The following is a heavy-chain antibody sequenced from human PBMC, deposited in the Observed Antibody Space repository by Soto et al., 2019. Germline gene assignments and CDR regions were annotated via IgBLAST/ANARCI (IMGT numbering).Heavy chain of an antibody. Sequence: EVQLVESGGGLVKPGGSLRLSCAASGFTFSSYSMNWVRQAPGKGLEWVSSISSSSSYIYYADSVKGRFTISRDNAKNSLYLQMNRLRAEDTAVYYCARGVYGDYEIPPFDLWGRGTLVTVSS. CDR3: ARGVYGDYEIPPFDL. CDR2: ISSSSSYI. V-gene: IGHV3-21*01. J-gene: IGHJ2*01. D-gene: IGHD4-17*01. CDR1: GFTFSSYS.